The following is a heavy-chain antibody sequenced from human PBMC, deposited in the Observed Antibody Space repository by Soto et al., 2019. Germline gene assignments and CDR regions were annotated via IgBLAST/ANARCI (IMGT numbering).Heavy chain of an antibody. Sequence: GGSLRLSCTASGLTFSHYALHWLRQTPGKGLEWVAYISYHGNTEKYADSVKGRFTISRDNYKKEVYLQMNSLRIEDTAVYYCARVGLNVFRAANDSYNWFEPWGQGTLVTVSS. D-gene: IGHD6-25*01. CDR1: GLTFSHYA. J-gene: IGHJ5*02. CDR3: ARVGLNVFRAANDSYNWFEP. CDR2: ISYHGNTE. V-gene: IGHV3-30*04.